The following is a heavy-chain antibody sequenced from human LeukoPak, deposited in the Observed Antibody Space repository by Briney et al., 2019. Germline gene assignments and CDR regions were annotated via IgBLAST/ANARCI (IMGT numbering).Heavy chain of an antibody. V-gene: IGHV4-39*01. CDR2: IYYREST. CDR1: GGSISSSSYY. CDR3: ARHVPGGGHRFDP. J-gene: IGHJ5*02. D-gene: IGHD3-16*01. Sequence: SETLSLTCTVPGGSISSSSYYWGWIRQPPGTGLEWIGSIYYRESTYYNPTRHSRVTISVDASKCQLSLKLSSVTAADTAVYYCARHVPGGGHRFDPWGQGTLVTVSS.